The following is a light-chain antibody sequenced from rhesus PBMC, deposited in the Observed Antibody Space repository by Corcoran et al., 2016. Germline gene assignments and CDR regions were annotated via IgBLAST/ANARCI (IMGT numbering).Light chain of an antibody. J-gene: IGKJ1*01. CDR3: QQHNSHPWT. CDR1: QTISSY. V-gene: IGKV1-44*03. Sequence: DIQMTQSPSSLSASVGDRVTITCRASQTISSYLAWFQQKPGKVPNLLLYAASNLETGVPSGFSGSGSGTDFTLPIRSLQPEDFATYYCQQHNSHPWTFGQGTKVEIK. CDR2: AAS.